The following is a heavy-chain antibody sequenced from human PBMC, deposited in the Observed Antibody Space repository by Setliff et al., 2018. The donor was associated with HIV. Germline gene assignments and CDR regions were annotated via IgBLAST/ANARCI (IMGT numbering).Heavy chain of an antibody. V-gene: IGHV3-74*01. CDR2: INPDGSTT. D-gene: IGHD2-15*01. J-gene: IGHJ5*02. CDR3: ARAIRDGNSLINWFDP. CDR1: GFTFSDYW. Sequence: LSCAASGFTFSDYWMHWVRQVPGKGLVYVSRINPDGSTTTYADSVEGRFTISRDNAKNTLYLQMNSLRGEDTAVYFCARAIRDGNSLINWFDPWGQGTLVTVSS.